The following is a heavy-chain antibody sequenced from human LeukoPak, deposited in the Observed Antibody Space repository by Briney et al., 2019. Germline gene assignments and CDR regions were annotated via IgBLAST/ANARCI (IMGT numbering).Heavy chain of an antibody. J-gene: IGHJ5*02. CDR1: GITFRSYG. CDR3: AKGARGDTVTSSVGLNWFGP. Sequence: PGGSLRLSCAASGITFRSYGMHWVRQAPAKGLEWVAVISYDGSHKYYADSVKGRFSISRDNSKNTLYLQMNSLRADDTAVYYCAKGARGDTVTSSVGLNWFGPWGRGTLVTVS. D-gene: IGHD4-17*01. CDR2: ISYDGSHK. V-gene: IGHV3-30*18.